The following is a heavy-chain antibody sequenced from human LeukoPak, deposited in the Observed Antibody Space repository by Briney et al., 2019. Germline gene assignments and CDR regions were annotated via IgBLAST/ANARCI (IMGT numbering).Heavy chain of an antibody. V-gene: IGHV3-23*01. Sequence: PGGSLRLSCAASGFTFSSYAMSWVRQAPGKGLEWVSAINGSGGSTYYADSVKGRFTISRDNSKNTLYLQMNSLRAEDTAVYYCAKDFLVDTAMVGVDYYYGMDVWGQGTTVTVSS. D-gene: IGHD5-18*01. CDR1: GFTFSSYA. CDR2: INGSGGST. CDR3: AKDFLVDTAMVGVDYYYGMDV. J-gene: IGHJ6*02.